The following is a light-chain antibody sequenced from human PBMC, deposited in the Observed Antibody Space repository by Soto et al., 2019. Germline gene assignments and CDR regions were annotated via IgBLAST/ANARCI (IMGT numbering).Light chain of an antibody. CDR2: DAS. J-gene: IGKJ1*01. V-gene: IGKV3-15*01. CDR1: QNVSSN. CDR3: QQYNNWLWT. Sequence: EIVMTQSPATLSVSPGERATLSCRASQNVSSNVAWYQQKPGQAPRLLIDDASTRATGIPVRFSGSGSGTEFTLTISSLQSEDFAVYYCQQYNNWLWTFGQGTKVEIK.